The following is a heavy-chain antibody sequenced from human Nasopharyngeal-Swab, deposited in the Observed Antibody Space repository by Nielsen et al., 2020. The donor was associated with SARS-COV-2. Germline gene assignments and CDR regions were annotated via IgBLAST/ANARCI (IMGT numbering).Heavy chain of an antibody. V-gene: IGHV1-46*01. J-gene: IGHJ3*02. D-gene: IGHD3-10*01. Sequence: ASVKVSCKASGYTFTSYYMHWVRQAPGQGLEWMGIINPSGGSTSYAQKFQGSVTMTRDTSTSTVYMELSSLRSEDTAVYYCARDLPYETLLWFGELYLGAFDIWGQGTMVTVSS. CDR1: GYTFTSYY. CDR2: INPSGGST. CDR3: ARDLPYETLLWFGELYLGAFDI.